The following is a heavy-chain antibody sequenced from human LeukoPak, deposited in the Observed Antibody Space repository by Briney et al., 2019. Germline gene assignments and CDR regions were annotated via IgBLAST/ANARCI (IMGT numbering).Heavy chain of an antibody. CDR1: GGSFSGYY. D-gene: IGHD6-19*01. CDR2: INHSGST. CDR3: ARGLEAAVAPSQVPFDY. Sequence: PSETLSLTCAVYGGSFSGYYWSWIRQPPGKGLEWIGEINHSGSTNYNPSLKSRVTISVDTSKNQFSLKLSSVTAADTAVYYCARGLEAAVAPSQVPFDYWGQGTLVTVSS. V-gene: IGHV4-34*01. J-gene: IGHJ4*02.